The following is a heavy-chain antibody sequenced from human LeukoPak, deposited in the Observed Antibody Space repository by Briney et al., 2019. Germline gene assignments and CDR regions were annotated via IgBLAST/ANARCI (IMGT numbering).Heavy chain of an antibody. J-gene: IGHJ6*03. V-gene: IGHV3-7*01. CDR3: ARDRALVSMVRGVMGYFYYYMDV. D-gene: IGHD3-10*01. CDR1: GFTFSSYW. Sequence: GGSLRLSCAASGFTFSSYWMTWVRQAPGKGLEWVANIKQDGSEKYYMDSVKGRFTISRDNAKNSLYLQMNSLRAEDTAVYYCARDRALVSMVRGVMGYFYYYMDVWGKGTTVTISS. CDR2: IKQDGSEK.